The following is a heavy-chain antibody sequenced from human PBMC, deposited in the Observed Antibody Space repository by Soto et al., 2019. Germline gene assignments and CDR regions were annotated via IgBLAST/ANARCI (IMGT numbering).Heavy chain of an antibody. CDR3: AREGLGARSYYYYGMDV. Sequence: SETLSLTCTVSGGSISSYYWSWIRQPAGKGLEWIGRIYTSGSTNYNPSLKSRVTMSVDTSKNQFSLKLSSVTAAGTAVYYCAREGLGARSYYYYGMDVWGQGTTVTVSS. D-gene: IGHD3-16*01. V-gene: IGHV4-4*07. J-gene: IGHJ6*02. CDR2: IYTSGST. CDR1: GGSISSYY.